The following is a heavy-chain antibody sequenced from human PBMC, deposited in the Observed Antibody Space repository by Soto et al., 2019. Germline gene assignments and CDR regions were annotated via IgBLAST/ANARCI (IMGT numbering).Heavy chain of an antibody. CDR3: ARGPYTNYDFWSGSIYYFDY. Sequence: SETPSLSCTVCGGSVCSSSYYGGWIRQPPGKGLEWIGSIYYSGSTYYNPSLKSRVTISVDTSKNQFSLKLSSVTAADTAVYYCARGPYTNYDFWSGSIYYFDYWGQGTLVTVSS. J-gene: IGHJ4*02. D-gene: IGHD3-3*01. V-gene: IGHV4-39*01. CDR2: IYYSGST. CDR1: GGSVCSSSYY.